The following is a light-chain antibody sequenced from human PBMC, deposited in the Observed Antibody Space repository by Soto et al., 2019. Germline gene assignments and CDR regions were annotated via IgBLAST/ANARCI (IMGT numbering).Light chain of an antibody. CDR2: LGS. CDR1: DTLLHSDGFNY. V-gene: IGKV2-28*01. CDR3: MQALQGLT. Sequence: DIVMTQSPPSLPVTPGAPASITCRSSDTLLHSDGFNYLDWYLQKPGQSPQLLIYLGSNRASGVPDRFRGSGSATDFTLEISRVEAEDVGVYYCMQALQGLTFGGGTKVEI. J-gene: IGKJ4*01.